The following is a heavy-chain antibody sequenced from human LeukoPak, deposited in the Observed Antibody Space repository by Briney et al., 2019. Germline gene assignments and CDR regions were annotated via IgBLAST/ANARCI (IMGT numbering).Heavy chain of an antibody. CDR2: ISGSGGST. J-gene: IGHJ4*02. CDR1: GFTFSSYW. V-gene: IGHV3-23*01. Sequence: GSLRLSCAASGFTFSSYWMSWVRQAPGKGLEWVSAISGSGGSTYYADSVKGRFTISRDNSKNTLYLQMNSLRAEDTAVYYCARRAGAYSHPYDYWGQGTLVTVSS. D-gene: IGHD4/OR15-4a*01. CDR3: ARRAGAYSHPYDY.